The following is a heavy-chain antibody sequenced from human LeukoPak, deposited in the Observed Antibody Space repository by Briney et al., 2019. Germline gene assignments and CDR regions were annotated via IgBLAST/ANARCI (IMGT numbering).Heavy chain of an antibody. Sequence: ASVNVSCKASGGTFSSYAISWVRQAPGQGLEWMGRIIPILGIANYAQKFQGRVTITADKSTSTAYMELSSLRSEDTAVYYCAQRGLTGTFDYWGQGTLVTVSS. CDR2: IIPILGIA. CDR1: GGTFSSYA. J-gene: IGHJ4*02. D-gene: IGHD1-20*01. V-gene: IGHV1-69*04. CDR3: AQRGLTGTFDY.